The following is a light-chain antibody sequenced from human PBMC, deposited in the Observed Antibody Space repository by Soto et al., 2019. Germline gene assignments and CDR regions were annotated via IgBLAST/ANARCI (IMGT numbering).Light chain of an antibody. CDR1: QDITNY. CDR3: QHYANFPLT. J-gene: IGKJ4*01. CDR2: DAS. Sequence: DIQMTQSPSSLSASVGDRVTITCQASQDITNYLNWFQQKPGKAPKLLIYDASNLKTGVPSRFSGSGSGTDFTFTISSLQPEDTATYYCQHYANFPLTFGGGTKVEIK. V-gene: IGKV1-33*01.